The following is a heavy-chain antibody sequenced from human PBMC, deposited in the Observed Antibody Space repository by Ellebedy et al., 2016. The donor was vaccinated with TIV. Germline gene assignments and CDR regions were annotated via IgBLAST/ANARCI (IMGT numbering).Heavy chain of an antibody. CDR1: GFTFSSYA. Sequence: GESLKISCVASGFTFSSYAMSWVRQAPGMGLEWVSAISGSSGHTYYADSVKGRFTISRDNSKNTLYLQMNSLRADDTAIYYCAKGAYLNWFDPWGQGTLVTVSS. V-gene: IGHV3-23*01. J-gene: IGHJ5*02. CDR3: AKGAYLNWFDP. CDR2: ISGSSGHT.